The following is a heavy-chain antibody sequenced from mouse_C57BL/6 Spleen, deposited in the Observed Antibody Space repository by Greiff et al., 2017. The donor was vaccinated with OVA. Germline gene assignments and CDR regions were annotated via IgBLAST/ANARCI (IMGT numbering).Heavy chain of an antibody. CDR1: GYTFTTYP. CDR2: FHPYNDDT. Sequence: VQLQQSGAELVKPGASVKMSCKASGYTFTTYPIEWMKQNHGKSLEWIGNFHPYNDDTKYNEKFKGKATLTVEKSFSTVYLELSRLTSDDSAVYYCARRGYDYDGAMDYWDQGTSDTVSS. J-gene: IGHJ4*01. V-gene: IGHV1-47*01. CDR3: ARRGYDYDGAMDY. D-gene: IGHD2-4*01.